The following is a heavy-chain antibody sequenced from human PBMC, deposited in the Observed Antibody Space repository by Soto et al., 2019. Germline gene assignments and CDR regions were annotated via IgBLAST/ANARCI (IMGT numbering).Heavy chain of an antibody. CDR2: ISSRSSYI. V-gene: IGHV3-21*01. J-gene: IGHJ6*02. Sequence: EVQLAESGGGLVKPGGSLRLSCAASGFTFHTYTMNWVRQAPGKGLEWVSSISSRSSYIYYADSVKGRFTISRDDARNSLXXXXXXXXXXXXXXXXXXXXXXXXXNTYHGLDVWGQGTTVTVSS. CDR3: XXXXXXXXNTYHGLDV. CDR1: GFTFHTYT.